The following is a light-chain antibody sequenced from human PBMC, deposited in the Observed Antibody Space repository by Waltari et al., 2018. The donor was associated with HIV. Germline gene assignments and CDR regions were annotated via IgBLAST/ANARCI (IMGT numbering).Light chain of an antibody. J-gene: IGLJ3*02. CDR1: SSNIGSNY. Sequence: QSVLTQPPSASGTPGQRVTISCSGSSSNIGSNYVYWYQQLPGTAPKLLIYRNNQRPSGVPDRFSGSKAGTSAALAIRGLRSEDESDYYCATWDDSLSGSWVFGGGTKLTVL. CDR3: ATWDDSLSGSWV. V-gene: IGLV1-47*01. CDR2: RNN.